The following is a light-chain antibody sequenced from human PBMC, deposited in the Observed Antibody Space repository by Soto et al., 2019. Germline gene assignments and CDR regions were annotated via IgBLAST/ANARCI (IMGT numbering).Light chain of an antibody. J-gene: IGKJ1*01. Sequence: VLPQNTGTLSLSTGEGATLSCRASQSVTSSYLAWYQQNPGQAPRLRIYGASSRATGIPDRFSGSGSGTDFTLTISRLEPEDFSVYYRQPYGTTPTPSGQATK. CDR2: GAS. V-gene: IGKV3-20*01. CDR3: QPYGTTPTP. CDR1: QSVTSSY.